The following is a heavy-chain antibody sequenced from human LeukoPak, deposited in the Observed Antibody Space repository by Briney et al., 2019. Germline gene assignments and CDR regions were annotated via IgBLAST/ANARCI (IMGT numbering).Heavy chain of an antibody. CDR1: GGTFSSYA. D-gene: IGHD4-17*01. V-gene: IGHV1-69*13. CDR2: IIPIFGTA. Sequence: ASVKVSCKASGGTFSSYAISWVRQAPGQGLEWMGGIIPIFGTANYAQKFQGRVTITADESTSTAYMELSSLRSEDTAVYYCARGPSPLTVTTPSQHWGQGTLVTVSS. CDR3: ARGPSPLTVTTPSQH. J-gene: IGHJ1*01.